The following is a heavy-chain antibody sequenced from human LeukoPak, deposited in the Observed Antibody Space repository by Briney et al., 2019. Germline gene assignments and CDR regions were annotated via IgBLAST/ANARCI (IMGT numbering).Heavy chain of an antibody. J-gene: IGHJ4*02. CDR3: ARIMREAVAGTFDY. V-gene: IGHV3-21*01. Sequence: GSLRLSCTGSGFIFGDYAMNWVRQAPGKGLEWVSSISSSSSYIYYADSVKGRFTISRDNAKNSLYLQMNSLRAEDTAVYYCARIMREAVAGTFDYWGQGTLVTVSS. D-gene: IGHD6-19*01. CDR1: GFIFGDYA. CDR2: ISSSSSYI.